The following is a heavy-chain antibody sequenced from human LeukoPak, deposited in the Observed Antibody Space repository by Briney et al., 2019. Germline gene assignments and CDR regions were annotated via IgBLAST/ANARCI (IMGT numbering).Heavy chain of an antibody. Sequence: ASVKVSCKASGYTFTSYDINWVRQATGQGLEWMGWMNTNNGNTGYAQKFQGRVTMTRSTSISTAYMELSSLRSEDTAVYYCARLASSSWPLYYYYGMDVWGQGTTVTVSS. CDR2: MNTNNGNT. CDR1: GYTFTSYD. J-gene: IGHJ6*02. D-gene: IGHD6-13*01. CDR3: ARLASSSWPLYYYYGMDV. V-gene: IGHV1-8*01.